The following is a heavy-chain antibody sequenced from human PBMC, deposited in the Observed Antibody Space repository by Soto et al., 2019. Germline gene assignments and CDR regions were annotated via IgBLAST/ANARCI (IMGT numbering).Heavy chain of an antibody. D-gene: IGHD3-22*01. CDR3: ARGKEYYYDSSGYGSYAFDI. J-gene: IGHJ3*02. Sequence: QVQLVQSGAEVKKPGASVKVSCKVSGYTFTSYYMHWVRQAPGQGLEWMGIINPSGGSTSYAQKFQGRVTMTRDTSTSTVYMELSSLRSEDTAVYYCARGKEYYYDSSGYGSYAFDIWGQGTMVTVSS. V-gene: IGHV1-46*01. CDR2: INPSGGST. CDR1: GYTFTSYY.